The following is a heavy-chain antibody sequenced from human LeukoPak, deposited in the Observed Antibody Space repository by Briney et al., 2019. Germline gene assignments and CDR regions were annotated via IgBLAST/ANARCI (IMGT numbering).Heavy chain of an antibody. Sequence: GGSLRLSCAASGFTFSSYAMSWVRQAPGKGLEWVSTVSSGDGITYYADSVKGRFTISRDNSQHTLYLQVSSLRAKDTAVYFCAKSVFHIMTDYYFALDVWGQGTTVTVSS. J-gene: IGHJ6*02. CDR1: GFTFSSYA. CDR2: VSSGDGIT. CDR3: AKSVFHIMTDYYFALDV. V-gene: IGHV3-23*01. D-gene: IGHD3-9*01.